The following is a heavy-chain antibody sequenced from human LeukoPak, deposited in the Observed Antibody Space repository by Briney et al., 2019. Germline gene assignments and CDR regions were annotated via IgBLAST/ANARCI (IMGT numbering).Heavy chain of an antibody. CDR3: ARARGGGAFDI. D-gene: IGHD3-16*01. Sequence: QPSETLSLTCTVSGDSISSYYWSWIRQPPGKGLEWIGYIYYSGSTNYNPSLKSRVTISVDTSKNQFSLKLGSVTAADTAVYYCARARGGGAFDIWGQGTMVTVSS. CDR2: IYYSGST. V-gene: IGHV4-59*01. CDR1: GDSISSYY. J-gene: IGHJ3*02.